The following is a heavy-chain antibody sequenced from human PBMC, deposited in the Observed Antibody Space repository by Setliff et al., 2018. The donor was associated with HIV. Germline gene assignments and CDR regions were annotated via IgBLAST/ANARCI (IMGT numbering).Heavy chain of an antibody. V-gene: IGHV5-51*01. Sequence: GESLKISCKGSGNSFTSNWIGWVRQMPGKGLEWMGIIYPGDSDARYSPSFQGQVTISADKSISTAYLQWSSLKASDTAIYYCARDPYSSGWNEYLSYYSYYNMDVWGQGTTVTVSS. J-gene: IGHJ6*02. CDR2: IYPGDSDA. D-gene: IGHD6-19*01. CDR1: GNSFTSNW. CDR3: ARDPYSSGWNEYLSYYSYYNMDV.